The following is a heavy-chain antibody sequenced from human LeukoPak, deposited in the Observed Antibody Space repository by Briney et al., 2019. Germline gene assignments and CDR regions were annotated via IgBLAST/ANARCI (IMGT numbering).Heavy chain of an antibody. Sequence: ETLSLTCTVYGGSFSGYYWSWVRQAPGKGLEWVANIKQDGSEKYYVDSVKGRFTISRDNAKNSLYLQMNSLRAEDTAVYYCARENGGAAAGTFDYWGQGTLVTVSS. J-gene: IGHJ4*02. V-gene: IGHV3-7*01. CDR2: IKQDGSEK. D-gene: IGHD6-13*01. CDR3: ARENGGAAAGTFDY. CDR1: GGSFSGYY.